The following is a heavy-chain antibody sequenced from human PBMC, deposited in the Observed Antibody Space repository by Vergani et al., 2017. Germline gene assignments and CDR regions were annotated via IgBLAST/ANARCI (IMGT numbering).Heavy chain of an antibody. D-gene: IGHD2-21*02. Sequence: QVQLVQSGAEVKKPGSSVKVSCKASGCSFKNSAFSWVRQVPGQGLEWMGRIITFFGKTDYAQKFQGRFTIIADDFTKTVDMQLSNLIAEDTAVYYCEGGCAGGGGVCSAGWYIDLWGGGTLVTVAS. CDR3: EGGCAGGGGVCSAGWYIDL. V-gene: IGHV1-69*13. CDR2: IITFFGKT. J-gene: IGHJ2*01. CDR1: GCSFKNSA.